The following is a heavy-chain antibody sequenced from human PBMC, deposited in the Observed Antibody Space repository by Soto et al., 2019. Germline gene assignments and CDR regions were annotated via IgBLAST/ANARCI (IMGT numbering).Heavy chain of an antibody. J-gene: IGHJ5*02. Sequence: QVQLVQSGAEVKKPGASVKVSCKASGDIFLSYYIHWVRQAPGQGLEWMGLTSPSGGSTVYAQKFQDRVIMTRDTSRSTVFMELSSLRSADTAVYYCARTSTSFPYNWFDPWGQGTLVTVSS. CDR1: GDIFLSYY. D-gene: IGHD3-16*02. CDR2: TSPSGGST. V-gene: IGHV1-46*01. CDR3: ARTSTSFPYNWFDP.